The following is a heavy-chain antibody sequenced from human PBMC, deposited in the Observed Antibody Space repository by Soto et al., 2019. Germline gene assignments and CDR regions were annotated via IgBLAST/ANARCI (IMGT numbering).Heavy chain of an antibody. V-gene: IGHV1-69*13. CDR1: GGTFSNYA. J-gene: IGHJ6*01. Sequence: SVKVSCKASGGTFSNYAITWVRQASGQGLEWLGGIIPIFGAATYAQKFQGRVTITADESTSAVHMELNSLRSEDTAIYYCARKNSGAYFYYGLDVWGQGTAVTVSS. D-gene: IGHD1-26*01. CDR3: ARKNSGAYFYYGLDV. CDR2: IIPIFGAA.